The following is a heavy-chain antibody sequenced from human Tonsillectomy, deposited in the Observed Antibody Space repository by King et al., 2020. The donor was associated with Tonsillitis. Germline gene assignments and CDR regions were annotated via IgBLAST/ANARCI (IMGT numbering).Heavy chain of an antibody. J-gene: IGHJ4*02. CDR1: GFTFSTYG. CDR3: AEVPIALALAGMI. V-gene: IGHV3-30*02. D-gene: IGHD3-10*01. CDR2: IRDDGTNK. Sequence: VQLGESGGGVVQPGGSLRLSCAGSGFTFSTYGMHWVRQAPGKGLEGMAFIRDDGTNKYYDDSVKGRFTISRDNSKNTLYMQMDGQRAQDTAFYYCAEVPIALALAGMIWGQGTQVAVSS.